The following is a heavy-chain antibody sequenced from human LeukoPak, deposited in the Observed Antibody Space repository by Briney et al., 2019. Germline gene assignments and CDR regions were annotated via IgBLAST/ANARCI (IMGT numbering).Heavy chain of an antibody. CDR2: ISGSSGGT. J-gene: IGHJ4*02. D-gene: IGHD5-24*01. V-gene: IGHV3-23*01. CDR3: AKASGDGSNYYFDS. Sequence: GGSLRLSCAASGFTFSNYAMSWVRQAPGKGLEWVSAISGSSGGTYYADSVKGWFTISRDNSKNTLYLQMNSLRAEDTAVYYCAKASGDGSNYYFDSWGQGTLVTVSS. CDR1: GFTFSNYA.